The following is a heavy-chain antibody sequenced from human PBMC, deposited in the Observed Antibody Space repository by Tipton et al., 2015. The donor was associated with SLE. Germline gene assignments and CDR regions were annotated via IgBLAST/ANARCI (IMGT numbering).Heavy chain of an antibody. Sequence: TLSLTCTVSGGSISSYYWNWIRQPPGKGLEWIGHIHHSGSTTYIPSLQSRVTISRDPSRNQFSLKLSSVTAADTAVYYCARHSGGSFYLPFDYWGQGTLVNVSS. D-gene: IGHD1-26*01. J-gene: IGHJ4*02. CDR3: ARHSGGSFYLPFDY. CDR2: IHHSGST. V-gene: IGHV4-59*08. CDR1: GGSISSYY.